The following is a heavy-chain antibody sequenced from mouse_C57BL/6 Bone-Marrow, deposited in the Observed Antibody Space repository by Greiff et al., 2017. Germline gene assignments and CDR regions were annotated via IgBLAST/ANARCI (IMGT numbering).Heavy chain of an antibody. CDR3: ARIYDGYYFYAMDY. J-gene: IGHJ4*01. CDR1: GFSLTSYA. V-gene: IGHV2-9-1*01. Sequence: QVQLKQSGPGLVAPSQSLSITCTVSGFSLTSYAISWVRQPPGTGLEWLGVIWTGGGTNYNSALKSRLSISKDNSKSQVFLKMNSLQTDDTARYYCARIYDGYYFYAMDYWGQGTSVTVSS. D-gene: IGHD2-3*01. CDR2: IWTGGGT.